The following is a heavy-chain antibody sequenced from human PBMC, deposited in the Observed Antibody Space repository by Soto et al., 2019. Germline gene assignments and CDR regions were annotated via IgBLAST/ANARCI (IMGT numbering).Heavy chain of an antibody. V-gene: IGHV3-30*18. Sequence: QVQLVESGGGVVQPGRSLRLSCAASGFTFSSYGMHWVRQAPGKGLEWVAVISYDGSNKYYADSVKGRFTISRDNSKNTPYLQMNSLRAEDTAVYYCAKGSILATIAALDYWGQGTLVTVSS. J-gene: IGHJ4*02. CDR1: GFTFSSYG. CDR2: ISYDGSNK. CDR3: AKGSILATIAALDY. D-gene: IGHD5-12*01.